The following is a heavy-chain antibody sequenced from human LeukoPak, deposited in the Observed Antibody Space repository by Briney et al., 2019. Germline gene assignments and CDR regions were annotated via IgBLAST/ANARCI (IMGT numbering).Heavy chain of an antibody. CDR2: IKQDGSEK. V-gene: IGHV3-7*03. CDR1: GFTFSSYW. D-gene: IGHD5-18*01. Sequence: GGSLRLSCAASGFTFSSYWMSWVRQAPGKGLEWVANIKQDGSEKYYVDSVKGQFTISRDNAKNSLYLQMNSLRAEDTAVYYCAKDARRGYSYAFDYWGQGTLVTVSS. CDR3: AKDARRGYSYAFDY. J-gene: IGHJ4*02.